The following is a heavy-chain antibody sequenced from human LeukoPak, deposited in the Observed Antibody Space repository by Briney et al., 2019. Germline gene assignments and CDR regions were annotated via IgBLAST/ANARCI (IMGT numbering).Heavy chain of an antibody. J-gene: IGHJ5*02. CDR3: ARDRSHSSGWYSCPFDP. Sequence: GGSLRLSCAASGFTFSSYSMDWVRQAPGKGLEWVSSISSSSSYIYYADSVKGRFTISRDNAKNSLYLQMNSLRAEDTAVYYCARDRSHSSGWYSCPFDPWGQGTLVTVSS. D-gene: IGHD6-13*01. CDR2: ISSSSSYI. CDR1: GFTFSSYS. V-gene: IGHV3-21*04.